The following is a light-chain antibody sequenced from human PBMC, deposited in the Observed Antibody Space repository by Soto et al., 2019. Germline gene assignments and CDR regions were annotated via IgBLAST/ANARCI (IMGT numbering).Light chain of an antibody. J-gene: IGKJ5*01. CDR1: LTVSDTY. CDR2: GAS. V-gene: IGKV3-20*01. CDR3: QQYGSSPPIT. Sequence: IVLTHSPGTLSLSPGERAILSCRAILTVSDTYLAWYQQKAGQAPRLVIYGASSRATGIPDRFSGSGSGTDFTLTISRLEPEDFAVYYCQQYGSSPPITFGQGTRLEIK.